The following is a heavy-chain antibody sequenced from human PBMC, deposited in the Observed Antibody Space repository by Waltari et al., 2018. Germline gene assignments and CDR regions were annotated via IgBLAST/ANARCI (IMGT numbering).Heavy chain of an antibody. D-gene: IGHD6-13*01. CDR2: IWYDGSNK. CDR3: AKEGIAAAGTGFDY. CDR1: GFTFSSYG. Sequence: QVQLVESGGGVVQPGRSLRLSCAAYGFTFSSYGMHWVRQAPGKGLEWVAGIWYDGSNKYYADSVKGRFTISRDNSKNTLYLQMNSLRAEDTAMYYCAKEGIAAAGTGFDYWGQGTLVTVSS. J-gene: IGHJ4*02. V-gene: IGHV3-30*18.